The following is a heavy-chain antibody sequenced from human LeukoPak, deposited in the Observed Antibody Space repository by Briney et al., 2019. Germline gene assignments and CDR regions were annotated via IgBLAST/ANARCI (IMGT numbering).Heavy chain of an antibody. CDR3: ARGLAGWELLLFDY. V-gene: IGHV4-39*01. CDR1: GFTLSSYS. Sequence: GSLRLSCAASGFTLSSYSMNWIRQPPGKGLEWIGSIYYSGSTYYNPSLKSRVTISVDTSKNQFSLKLSSVTAADTAVYYCARGLAGWELLLFDYWGQGTLVTVSS. D-gene: IGHD1-26*01. CDR2: IYYSGST. J-gene: IGHJ4*02.